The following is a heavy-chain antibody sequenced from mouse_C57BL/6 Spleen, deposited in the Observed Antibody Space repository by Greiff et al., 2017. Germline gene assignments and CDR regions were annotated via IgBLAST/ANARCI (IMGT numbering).Heavy chain of an antibody. CDR3: SRSQIITTVVSTYYAMDY. V-gene: IGHV1-77*01. D-gene: IGHD1-1*01. CDR1: GYTFTDYY. CDR2: IGPGSGSP. J-gene: IGHJ4*01. Sequence: VTLQESGAELVKPGASVKISCKASGYTFTDYYITWVKQRPGQGLEWIGKIGPGSGSPYYYEKFKGKATLTADKSASTAYMQLSSLTSEDSAVYFCSRSQIITTVVSTYYAMDYWGQGTSVTVSS.